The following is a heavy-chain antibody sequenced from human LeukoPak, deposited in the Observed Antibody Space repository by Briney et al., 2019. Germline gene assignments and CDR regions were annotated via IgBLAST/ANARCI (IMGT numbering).Heavy chain of an antibody. Sequence: VASVKVSCKVSGDTLTELSTHWVRQAPGKGLEWMGGFDPEHGEMIYAQKLQGRVTMTEDRSTDKAYMELSSLRSEDTAVYYCATGGPWDLLKYWGQGTLVTVSS. J-gene: IGHJ4*02. CDR3: ATGGPWDLLKY. CDR2: FDPEHGEM. CDR1: GDTLTELS. V-gene: IGHV1-24*01. D-gene: IGHD3-9*01.